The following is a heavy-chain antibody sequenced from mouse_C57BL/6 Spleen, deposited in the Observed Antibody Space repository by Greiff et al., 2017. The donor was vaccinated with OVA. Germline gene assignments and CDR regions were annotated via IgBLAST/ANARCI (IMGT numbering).Heavy chain of an antibody. CDR3: ARSGDYGSSGGYAMDY. D-gene: IGHD1-1*01. Sequence: QVQLQQPGAELVRPGSSVKLSCKASGYTFTSYWMHWVKQRPIQGLEWIGNIDPSDSETHYNQTFKDKATLTVDKSSSTAYMQLSSLTSEDSAVYYCARSGDYGSSGGYAMDYWGQGTSVTVAS. J-gene: IGHJ4*01. CDR1: GYTFTSYW. V-gene: IGHV1-52*01. CDR2: IDPSDSET.